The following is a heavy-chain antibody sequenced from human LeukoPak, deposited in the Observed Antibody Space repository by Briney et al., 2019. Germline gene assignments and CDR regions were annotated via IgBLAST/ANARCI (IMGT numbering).Heavy chain of an antibody. CDR1: AFTFSSYS. V-gene: IGHV3-21*01. D-gene: IGHD1-26*01. Sequence: GGSLRLSCAASAFTFSSYSMNWVRQAPGKGLEWVSSISSSSSYIYYADSVKGRFTTSRDNAKNSLYLQMNSLRAEDTAVYYCARENGGSYPFDYWGQGTLVTVSS. CDR2: ISSSSSYI. CDR3: ARENGGSYPFDY. J-gene: IGHJ4*02.